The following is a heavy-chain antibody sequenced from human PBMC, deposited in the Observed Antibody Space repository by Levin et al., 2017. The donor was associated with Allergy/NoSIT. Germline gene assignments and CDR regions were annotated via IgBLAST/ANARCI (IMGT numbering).Heavy chain of an antibody. CDR2: ISYDGSNK. D-gene: IGHD6-13*01. J-gene: IGHJ4*02. V-gene: IGHV3-30*18. CDR3: AKTPKGFGAAAGPIDY. CDR1: GFTFCSYG. Sequence: GGSLRLSCAASGFTFCSYGMHWVRQAPGKGLEWVAVISYDGSNKYYADSVKGRFTISRDNSKNTLYLQMNSLRAEDTAVYYCAKTPKGFGAAAGPIDYWGQGTLVTVSS.